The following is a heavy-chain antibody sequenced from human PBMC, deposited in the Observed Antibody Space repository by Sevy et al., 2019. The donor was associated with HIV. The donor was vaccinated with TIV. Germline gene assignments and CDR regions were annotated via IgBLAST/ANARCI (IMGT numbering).Heavy chain of an antibody. Sequence: SVKVSCKDSGGTFSGYAISWVRQAPGQGLEWMGGIIPIFGTVNYAQRFQGRVTVTADESTSTAYMELSSLRSEDTAVYYCARGLIAARRGGGYYFDYWDQGTLVTVSS. D-gene: IGHD6-6*01. CDR2: IIPIFGTV. CDR1: GGTFSGYA. CDR3: ARGLIAARRGGGYYFDY. J-gene: IGHJ4*02. V-gene: IGHV1-69*13.